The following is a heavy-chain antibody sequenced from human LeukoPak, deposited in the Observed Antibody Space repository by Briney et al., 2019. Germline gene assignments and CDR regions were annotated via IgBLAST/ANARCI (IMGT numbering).Heavy chain of an antibody. J-gene: IGHJ4*02. CDR3: AREGAGTTDY. CDR2: INQDGSEK. CDR1: GFTFSSHW. V-gene: IGHV3-7*01. D-gene: IGHD1-1*01. Sequence: PGGSLRLSCAASGFTFSSHWMSWVRQAPGKGLEWVANINQDGSEKYYVDSVKGRFTISRDDAKNSLYLQMNSLRAEDTAVYYCAREGAGTTDYWGQGTLVTVSS.